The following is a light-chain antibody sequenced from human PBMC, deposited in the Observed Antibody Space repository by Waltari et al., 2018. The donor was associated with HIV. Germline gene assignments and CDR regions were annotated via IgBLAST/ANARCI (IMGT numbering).Light chain of an antibody. V-gene: IGLV2-23*02. CDR1: NSDVGTYNL. Sequence: QSALTQPASVSGSPGQSITISCTGTNSDVGTYNLVSWYQQHPGKAPKLSIYEVNNRPSGISDRFSGSKSDNTASLTISGLQAEDEADYYCCSYASSTTYVFGTGTKITVL. CDR2: EVN. CDR3: CSYASSTTYV. J-gene: IGLJ1*01.